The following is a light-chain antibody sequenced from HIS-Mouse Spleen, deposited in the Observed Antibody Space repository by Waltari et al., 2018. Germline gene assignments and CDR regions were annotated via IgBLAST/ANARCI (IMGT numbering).Light chain of an antibody. V-gene: IGKV1-33*01. CDR1: QDISNY. CDR2: DAA. J-gene: IGKJ3*01. Sequence: DIQMTQSPSSLSASVGDRVTITCQASQDISNYLNWYQQKPGKAPKLLIYDAANLETVVPSRVSGSGAGTDFTFTISSLQPEDIATYYCQQYDNLPPFTCGPGTKVDIK. CDR3: QQYDNLPPFT.